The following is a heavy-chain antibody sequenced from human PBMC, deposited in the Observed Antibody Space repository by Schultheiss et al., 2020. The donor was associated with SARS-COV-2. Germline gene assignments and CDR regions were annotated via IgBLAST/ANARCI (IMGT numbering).Heavy chain of an antibody. CDR3: ARGSVRAYYYDSSGIGYYFDY. CDR2: INHSGST. D-gene: IGHD3-22*01. V-gene: IGHV4-34*01. CDR1: GGSFSGYY. Sequence: SETLSLTCAVYGGSFSGYYWSWIRQPPGKGLEWIGEINHSGSTNYNPSLKSRVTISVDTSKNQFSLKLSSVTAADTAVYYCARGSVRAYYYDSSGIGYYFDYWGQGTLVTVSS. J-gene: IGHJ4*02.